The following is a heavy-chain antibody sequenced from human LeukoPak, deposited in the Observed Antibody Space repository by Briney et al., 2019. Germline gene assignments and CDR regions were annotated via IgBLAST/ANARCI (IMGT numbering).Heavy chain of an antibody. CDR3: ARGHLSYDILTGYYYYYYGMDV. J-gene: IGHJ6*02. V-gene: IGHV4-4*07. Sequence: SETLSLTCTVSGGSISSYYWSWIRQPAGKGLEWIGRIYTSGSTNYNPSLKSRVTMSVDTSKNQLSLKLSSVTAADTAVYYCARGHLSYDILTGYYYYYYGMDVWGQGTTVTVSS. D-gene: IGHD3-9*01. CDR2: IYTSGST. CDR1: GGSISSYY.